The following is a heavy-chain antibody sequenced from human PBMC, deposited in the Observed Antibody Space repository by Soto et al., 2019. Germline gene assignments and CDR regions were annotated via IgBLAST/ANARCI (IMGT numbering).Heavy chain of an antibody. Sequence: SETLSLTCAVSGGSVSGSYYYWAWLRQSPGKGPEWIGSVFHTGFTSYNPSLESRVSVSVDTSKSQFSLKLSAVAASDTAVYYCATSQKGYNWNYFDHWGQGALVTVSS. V-gene: IGHV4-39*01. CDR1: GGSVSGSYYY. CDR3: ATSQKGYNWNYFDH. J-gene: IGHJ4*02. D-gene: IGHD1-1*01. CDR2: VFHTGFT.